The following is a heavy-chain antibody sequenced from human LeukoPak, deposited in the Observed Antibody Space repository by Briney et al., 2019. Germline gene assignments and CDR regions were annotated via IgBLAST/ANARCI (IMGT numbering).Heavy chain of an antibody. CDR3: ARRHEWELQFDY. CDR2: IYYSGST. D-gene: IGHD1-26*01. Sequence: SETLSLTCTVSGGSISSSSYYWGWIRQPPGKGQEWIGSIYYSGSTYYNPSLKSRVTISVDTSKNQFSLKLSSVTAADTAVYFCARRHEWELQFDYWGQGTLVTVSS. V-gene: IGHV4-39*01. CDR1: GGSISSSSYY. J-gene: IGHJ4*02.